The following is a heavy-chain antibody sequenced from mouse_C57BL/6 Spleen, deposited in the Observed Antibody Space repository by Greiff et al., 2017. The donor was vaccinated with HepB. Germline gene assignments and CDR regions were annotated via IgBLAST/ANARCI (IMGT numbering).Heavy chain of an antibody. V-gene: IGHV5-9*01. J-gene: IGHJ3*01. Sequence: DVQLQESGGGLVKPGGSLKLSCAASGFTFSSYTMSWVRQTPEKRLEWVATISGGGGNTYYPDSVKGRFTISRDNAKNTLYLQMSSLRSEDTALYYCANPGFAYWGQGTLVTVSA. CDR2: ISGGGGNT. CDR1: GFTFSSYT. CDR3: ANPGFAY.